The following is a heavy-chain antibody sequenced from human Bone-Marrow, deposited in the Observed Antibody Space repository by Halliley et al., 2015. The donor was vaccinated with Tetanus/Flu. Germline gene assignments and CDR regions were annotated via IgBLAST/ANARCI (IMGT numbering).Heavy chain of an antibody. CDR2: ISVSGSSM. D-gene: IGHD4-17*01. CDR1: GFTFSSYE. CDR3: ARVQDTVTTWTYGMDV. J-gene: IGHJ6*02. V-gene: IGHV3-48*03. Sequence: SLRLSCEASGFTFSSYEMKWVRQAPGKGLEWVSYISVSGSSMYYARSVKGRFTISRDNAKQSLYLQMNSLRGEDSATYYCARVQDTVTTWTYGMDVWGQGTTVTVSS.